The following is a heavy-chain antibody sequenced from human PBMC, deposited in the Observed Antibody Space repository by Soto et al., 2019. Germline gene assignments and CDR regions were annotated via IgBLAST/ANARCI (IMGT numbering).Heavy chain of an antibody. J-gene: IGHJ6*02. D-gene: IGHD2-2*01. V-gene: IGHV3-23*01. CDR3: AKDVLAIYCSSTSCPDPPYYYGMDV. Sequence: PGGSLRLSCAASGFTFSSYAMSWVRQAPGKGLEWVAAVSGSGGSTYYADSVKGRFTISRDNSKNTLYLQMNSLRAEDTAVYYCAKDVLAIYCSSTSCPDPPYYYGMDVWGQGTTVTVSS. CDR1: GFTFSSYA. CDR2: VSGSGGST.